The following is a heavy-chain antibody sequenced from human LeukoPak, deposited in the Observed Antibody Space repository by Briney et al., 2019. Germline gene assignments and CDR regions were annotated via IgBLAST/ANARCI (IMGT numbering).Heavy chain of an antibody. V-gene: IGHV1-69*05. CDR1: GGTFSSYA. Sequence: SVKVSCKASGGTFSSYAISWVRQAPGQGLEWMGGIIPIFGTANYAQKFQGRVTTTTDESTSTAYMELSSLRSEDTAVYYCARDEARGSYIGHAFDIWGQGTMVTVPS. CDR3: ARDEARGSYIGHAFDI. D-gene: IGHD1-26*01. J-gene: IGHJ3*02. CDR2: IIPIFGTA.